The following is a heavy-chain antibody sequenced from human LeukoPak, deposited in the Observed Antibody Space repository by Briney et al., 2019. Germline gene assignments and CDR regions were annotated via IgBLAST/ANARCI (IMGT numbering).Heavy chain of an antibody. Sequence: SETLSLTCTVSGGSISSSSFYWGWIRQSPGKGLERLGSIYYTGITYYNPSLKSRLTISVDTSKRQFSLKLSSVTAADTAVYYCARHRGYRNPADSWGQGTLVTVSS. D-gene: IGHD5-18*01. CDR1: GGSISSSSFY. CDR3: ARHRGYRNPADS. J-gene: IGHJ4*02. V-gene: IGHV4-39*01. CDR2: IYYTGIT.